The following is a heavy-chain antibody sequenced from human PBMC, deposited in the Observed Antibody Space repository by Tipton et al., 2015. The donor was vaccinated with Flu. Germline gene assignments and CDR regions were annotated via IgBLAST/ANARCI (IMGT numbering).Heavy chain of an antibody. CDR1: GGSISSSY. Sequence: TLSLTCTVSGGSISSSYWSWIRQPTGKGLEWIGRISTSGSTNYNASLESRVTMSRDTSKNHFSLRLSSATAADTALYYCARGSWEVRFDPWGQGTLVTVSS. J-gene: IGHJ5*02. CDR3: ARGSWEVRFDP. CDR2: ISTSGST. D-gene: IGHD1-26*01. V-gene: IGHV4-4*07.